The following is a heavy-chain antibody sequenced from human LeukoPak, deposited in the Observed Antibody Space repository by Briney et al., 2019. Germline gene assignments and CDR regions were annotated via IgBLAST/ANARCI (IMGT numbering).Heavy chain of an antibody. CDR3: ARWGVWGSYLISDY. CDR1: GGSFSGYY. CDR2: INHSGST. V-gene: IGHV4-34*01. Sequence: SETLSLTCAVYGGSFSGYYWSWIRQPPGKGLEWIGEINHSGSTNYNPSLKSRVTISVDTSKNQFSLKLSSVTAADTAVYYCARWGVWGSYLISDYWGQGTLVTLSS. D-gene: IGHD3-16*02. J-gene: IGHJ4*02.